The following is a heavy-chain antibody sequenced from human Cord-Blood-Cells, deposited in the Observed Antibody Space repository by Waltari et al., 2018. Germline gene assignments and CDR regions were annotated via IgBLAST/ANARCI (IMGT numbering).Heavy chain of an antibody. Sequence: QVQLQQWGAGLLKPSETLSLTCAVYGGSFSGSSWSWIRQPPGKGLEWIGEINHSGSTNYNPSLKSRVTISVDTSKNQFSLKLSSVTAADTAVYYCARGGAPNYYDSSGYYYRWGQGTLVTVSS. J-gene: IGHJ4*02. D-gene: IGHD3-22*01. V-gene: IGHV4-34*01. CDR3: ARGGAPNYYDSSGYYYR. CDR1: GGSFSGSS. CDR2: INHSGST.